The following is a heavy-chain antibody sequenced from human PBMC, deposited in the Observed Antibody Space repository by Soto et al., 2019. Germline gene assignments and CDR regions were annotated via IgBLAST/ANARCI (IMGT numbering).Heavy chain of an antibody. D-gene: IGHD6-19*01. Sequence: GGSLRLSCAASGFTFRNYWMHWVRQAPGKGLVWVSRISTYGSTTSYADSVKGRFTISRDNAKNMLYLQMDSLRAEDTAVYYGARDSTAVAGDIDYWGQGTLVTVSS. V-gene: IGHV3-74*01. J-gene: IGHJ4*02. CDR1: GFTFRNYW. CDR2: ISTYGSTT. CDR3: ARDSTAVAGDIDY.